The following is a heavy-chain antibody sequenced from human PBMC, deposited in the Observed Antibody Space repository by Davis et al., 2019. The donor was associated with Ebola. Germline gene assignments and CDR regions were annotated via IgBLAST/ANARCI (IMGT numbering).Heavy chain of an antibody. CDR2: INSDGSGT. V-gene: IGHV3-74*01. CDR3: TRGVAVSGTDY. Sequence: PGGSLRLSCAASGFTFSSYWMHWVRQVPGKGLVWVSRINSDGSGTSYADSVKGRFTISRDNVKNTLYLQMNSLRAEDTAVYYCTRGVAVSGTDYWGQGTLVTVSS. CDR1: GFTFSSYW. D-gene: IGHD6-19*01. J-gene: IGHJ4*02.